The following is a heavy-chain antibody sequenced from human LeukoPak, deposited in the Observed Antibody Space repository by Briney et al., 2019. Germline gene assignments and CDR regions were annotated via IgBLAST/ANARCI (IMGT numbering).Heavy chain of an antibody. CDR1: GYTFTSYG. J-gene: IGHJ6*03. CDR3: ARGDIVVVPAAMGGYYYYMDV. V-gene: IGHV1-18*01. CDR2: ISAYNGNT. Sequence: GASVKVSCKASGYTFTSYGISWVRQAPGQGHEWMGWISAYNGNTNYAQKLKGRVTMTTDTSTSTAYMELRSLRSDDTAVYYCARGDIVVVPAAMGGYYYYMDVWGKGTTVTVSS. D-gene: IGHD2-2*01.